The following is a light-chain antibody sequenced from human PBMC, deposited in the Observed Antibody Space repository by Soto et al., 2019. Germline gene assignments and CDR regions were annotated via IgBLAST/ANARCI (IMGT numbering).Light chain of an antibody. CDR3: SSSAGRSKRV. CDR2: EVS. CDR1: SSDVGAYNY. Sequence: QSVLTQPPSASGTPGQRVTIFCTGTSSDVGAYNYVSWYQQHPGKAPKLMIYEVSKRPSGVPDRFSGSKSGNRASLTVSGLQADDEADYYCSSSAGRSKRVFGGGTKLTVL. J-gene: IGLJ3*02. V-gene: IGLV2-8*01.